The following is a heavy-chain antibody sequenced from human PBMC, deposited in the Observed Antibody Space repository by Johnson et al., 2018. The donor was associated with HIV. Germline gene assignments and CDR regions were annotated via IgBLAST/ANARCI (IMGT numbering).Heavy chain of an antibody. V-gene: IGHV3-30-3*01. CDR2: ISYDGSNK. D-gene: IGHD2-21*01. CDR1: GFTFSSYA. J-gene: IGHJ3*02. CDR3: AKEYCGGDCYPSPDAFDI. Sequence: VQLVESGGGVVQPGRSLRLSCAASGFTFSSYAMHWVRQAPGKGLEWVAVISYDGSNKYYADYVKGRFTISRDNSKNTLYLQMNSLRAEDTAVYYCAKEYCGGDCYPSPDAFDIWGQGTMVTVSS.